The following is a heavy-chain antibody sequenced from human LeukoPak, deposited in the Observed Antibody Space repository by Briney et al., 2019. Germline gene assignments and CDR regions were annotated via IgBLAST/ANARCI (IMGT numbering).Heavy chain of an antibody. V-gene: IGHV1-18*04. D-gene: IGHD1-26*01. CDR2: ISAYNGNT. J-gene: IGHJ6*03. Sequence: ASVKVSCKASGYTFTGYYMHWVRQAPGQGLEWMGWISAYNGNTNYAQKLQGRVTMTTDTSTSTAYMELRSLRSDDTAVYYCARSPSGSYYYYYYMDVWGKGTTVTVSS. CDR1: GYTFTGYY. CDR3: ARSPSGSYYYYYYMDV.